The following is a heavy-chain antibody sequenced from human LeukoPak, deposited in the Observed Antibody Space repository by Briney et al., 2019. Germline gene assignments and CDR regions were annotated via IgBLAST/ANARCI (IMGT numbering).Heavy chain of an antibody. Sequence: SETLSLTCTVSGGSISTYYLSWIRQPAGRGLEWIGRIYSTVTTYNPSLKSRVTMSVDTSKNQFSLKVSSVTAADTAVYYCARVFDSGSQAYFYYMDVWGKGTTVTIFS. V-gene: IGHV4-4*07. J-gene: IGHJ6*03. CDR3: ARVFDSGSQAYFYYMDV. D-gene: IGHD3-10*01. CDR1: GGSISTYY. CDR2: IYSTVTT.